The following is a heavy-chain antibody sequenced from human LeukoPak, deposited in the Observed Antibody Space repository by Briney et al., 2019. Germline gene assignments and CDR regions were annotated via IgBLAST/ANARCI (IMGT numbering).Heavy chain of an antibody. CDR1: GGSISSSSYY. CDR2: IYYSGNT. CDR3: ARGAYGGNPRFDY. V-gene: IGHV4-39*01. J-gene: IGHJ4*02. D-gene: IGHD4-23*01. Sequence: PSETLSLTCTVSGGSISSSSYYWGWIRQPPGKGLEWIGSIYYSGNTFYNPSLKSRVTISVDTSKNQFSLKLRSVTAADTAVYYCARGAYGGNPRFDYWGQGTLVTVSS.